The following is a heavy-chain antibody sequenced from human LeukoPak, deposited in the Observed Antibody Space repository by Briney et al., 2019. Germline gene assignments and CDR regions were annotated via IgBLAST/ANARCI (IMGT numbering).Heavy chain of an antibody. CDR2: ISSSSSYI. Sequence: GGSLRLSCAASGFTFSSYSMNWVRQAPGKGLEWVSSISSSSSYIYYADSVKGRFTISRDNAKNSLYLQMNSLRAEDTAVYYCAKDTRVLSYYYYYYYMDVWGKGTTVTISS. D-gene: IGHD1-26*01. J-gene: IGHJ6*03. CDR3: AKDTRVLSYYYYYYYMDV. CDR1: GFTFSSYS. V-gene: IGHV3-21*01.